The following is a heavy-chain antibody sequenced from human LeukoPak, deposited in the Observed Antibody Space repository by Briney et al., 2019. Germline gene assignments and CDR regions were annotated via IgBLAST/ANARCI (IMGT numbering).Heavy chain of an antibody. V-gene: IGHV3-7*01. CDR3: ARDAEVGTLFGVLSRYNWFDP. J-gene: IGHJ5*02. Sequence: GGSLGLSCAASGFSFNYFWMSWVRQAPGKGLEWVANIKQDGTEKYYADSVKGRFTISRDNAKKSLYLQMNSLRAEDTAVYYCARDAEVGTLFGVLSRYNWFDPWGQGALVTVSS. CDR1: GFSFNYFW. D-gene: IGHD3-3*01. CDR2: IKQDGTEK.